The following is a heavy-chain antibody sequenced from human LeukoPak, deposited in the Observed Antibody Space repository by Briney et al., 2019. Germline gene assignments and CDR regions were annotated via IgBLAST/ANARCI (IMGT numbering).Heavy chain of an antibody. J-gene: IGHJ6*03. Sequence: GGSLRPSCAASGFTFTSYRMHWGCQAPGKGLGWFSRINTEVTSTSYADFVKGGFTITTDNAKNTLYLQKNSLRDDDTAVYYCARDYDGSYMDVWGKGTTVTVSS. CDR1: GFTFTSYR. CDR2: INTEVTST. V-gene: IGHV3-74*01. CDR3: ARDYDGSYMDV. D-gene: IGHD3-3*01.